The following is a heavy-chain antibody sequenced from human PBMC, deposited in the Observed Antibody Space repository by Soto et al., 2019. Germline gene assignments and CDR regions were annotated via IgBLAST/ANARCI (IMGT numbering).Heavy chain of an antibody. D-gene: IGHD7-27*01. CDR2: ITPYNGNV. Sequence: QMQLLQSGAEVKKTGSSVKISCKTSGWIFTFKYLHWVRQAPGQGLEWLGWITPYNGNVKYAQHCQDRISLTRYNSLTPLLLELRNLRSEDTGLYYCARSATSGDQHFIDSWGQGTLVTVSS. CDR1: GWIFTFKY. V-gene: IGHV1-45*02. J-gene: IGHJ4*02. CDR3: ARSATSGDQHFIDS.